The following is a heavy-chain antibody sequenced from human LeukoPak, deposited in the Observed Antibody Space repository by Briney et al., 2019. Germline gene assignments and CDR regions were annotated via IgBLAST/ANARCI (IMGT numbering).Heavy chain of an antibody. D-gene: IGHD2-21*02. CDR2: IYYSGNT. CDR3: ARASWDDVVTDY. CDR1: GGSVSSDTHY. V-gene: IGHV4-61*01. Sequence: SETLSLTCTVSGGSVSSDTHYWSWIRQPPGKGLEWIGYIYYSGNTNYNPSLKSRVTISVDTSQNQFSLKLHSLTAADTAIYYCARASWDDVVTDYWGQGTLVTVSS. J-gene: IGHJ4*02.